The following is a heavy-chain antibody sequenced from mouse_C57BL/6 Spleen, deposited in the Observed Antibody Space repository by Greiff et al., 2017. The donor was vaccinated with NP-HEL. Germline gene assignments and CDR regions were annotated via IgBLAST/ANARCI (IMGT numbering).Heavy chain of an antibody. V-gene: IGHV1-62-2*01. Sequence: VQLQQSGAELVKPGASVKLSCKASGYTFTEYTIHWVKQRSGQGLEWIGWFYPGSGSIKYNEKFKDKATLTADKSSSTVYMELSRLTSEDSAVYFCARHEGAYYDYDETWFAYWGQGTLVTVSA. J-gene: IGHJ3*01. CDR1: GYTFTEYT. CDR3: ARHEGAYYDYDETWFAY. CDR2: FYPGSGSI. D-gene: IGHD2-4*01.